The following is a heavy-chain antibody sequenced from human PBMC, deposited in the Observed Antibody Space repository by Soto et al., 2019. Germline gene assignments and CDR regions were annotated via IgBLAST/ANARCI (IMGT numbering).Heavy chain of an antibody. V-gene: IGHV4-34*01. D-gene: IGHD5-12*01. CDR3: ARGGNSGYVW. CDR1: GDSISSYY. CDR2: INHSGNA. J-gene: IGHJ4*02. Sequence: LSETLSLTCAVSGDSISSYYCMSIRQPPGKGLEWIGEINHSGNANYNPSLKSRVTISVDTSKNHFSLKLSSVTAADTAVYYCARGGNSGYVWWGQGALVTVSS.